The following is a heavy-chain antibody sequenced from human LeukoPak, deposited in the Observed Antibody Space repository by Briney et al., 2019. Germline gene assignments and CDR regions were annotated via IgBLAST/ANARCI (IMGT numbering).Heavy chain of an antibody. J-gene: IGHJ3*01. CDR3: ARKGNAFDF. Sequence: GGSLRLSCAASGFIFSNYGMHWVRQAPGKGLEWVAVIWSDGSNKYYADSVKGRFTISRDNTKNSLYLQMDSLRAEDTAVYYCARKGNAFDFWGQGTMVTVSS. CDR1: GFIFSNYG. V-gene: IGHV3-33*03. CDR2: IWSDGSNK. D-gene: IGHD3-10*01.